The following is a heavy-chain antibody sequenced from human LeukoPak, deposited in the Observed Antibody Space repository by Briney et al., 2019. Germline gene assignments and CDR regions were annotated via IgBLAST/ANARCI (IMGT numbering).Heavy chain of an antibody. Sequence: GGSLRLSCAASGFTFGSYWMSWVRQAPGKGLEWVANIKQGGSEKYYVDSVKGRFTISRDNAKNSLYLQMNSLRAEDTAVYYCARDQRYCSSSSCPWEPFDYWGQGTLVTVSS. D-gene: IGHD2-2*01. CDR1: GFTFGSYW. CDR3: ARDQRYCSSSSCPWEPFDY. J-gene: IGHJ4*02. CDR2: IKQGGSEK. V-gene: IGHV3-7*05.